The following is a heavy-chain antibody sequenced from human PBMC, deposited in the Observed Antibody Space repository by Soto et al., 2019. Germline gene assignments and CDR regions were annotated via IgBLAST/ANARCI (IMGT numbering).Heavy chain of an antibody. CDR2: IYYSGST. D-gene: IGHD6-19*01. Sequence: SSETLSLTCTVSGGSISSGSYYWGWSRQPPGKGLEWIGSIYYSGSTYCNPSLKSRVTISVDTSKNQFSLKLSSVTAADTAVYYCARQDRWLADFDYWGQGTLVTVSS. CDR1: GGSISSGSYY. V-gene: IGHV4-39*01. CDR3: ARQDRWLADFDY. J-gene: IGHJ4*02.